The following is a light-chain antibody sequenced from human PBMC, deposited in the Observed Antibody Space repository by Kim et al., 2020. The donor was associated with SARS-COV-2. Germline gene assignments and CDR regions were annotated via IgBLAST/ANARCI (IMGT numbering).Light chain of an antibody. J-gene: IGKJ5*01. CDR3: QQYYSNPIT. Sequence: ATSNCKSGQRVLYRPNNKKYLVWYKQQPGQSPKLLIYWEATRESGVPDRFSGSGSGTDFTLTISNLQAEDVAVYYCQQYYSNPITFGQGTRLEIK. CDR1: QRVLYRPNNKKY. V-gene: IGKV4-1*01. CDR2: WEA.